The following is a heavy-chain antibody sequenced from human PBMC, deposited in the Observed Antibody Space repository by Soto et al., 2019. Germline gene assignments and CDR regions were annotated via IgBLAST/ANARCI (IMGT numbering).Heavy chain of an antibody. CDR1: GFSFSNYA. V-gene: IGHV3-23*01. J-gene: IGHJ4*02. CDR2: ISAGGSNT. CDR3: AKEYSTSFYY. Sequence: PGGSLRLSCAASGFSFSNYAMNWVRQAPGKGLEWVSAISAGGSNTNYAYSVKGRFNISSDNSTNTLYLQMNGLRADDTAVYYCAKEYSTSFYYWGQGTPVTVSS. D-gene: IGHD6-6*01.